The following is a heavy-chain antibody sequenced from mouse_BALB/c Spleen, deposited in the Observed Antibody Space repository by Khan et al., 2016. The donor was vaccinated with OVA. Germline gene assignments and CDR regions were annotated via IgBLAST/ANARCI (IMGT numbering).Heavy chain of an antibody. V-gene: IGHV1-4*01. Sequence: QVQLKESGAELARPGASVKMSCKASGYTFTSYTIHWIKKRPGQGLEWIGYINPSNGYTNYNQKFKDKATLTTDKSSTTAYLKLSSLTSDDSAVYNCVRDGAYHRNDGWFAYWGQATLVTVSA. CDR1: GYTFTSYT. CDR2: INPSNGYT. CDR3: VRDGAYHRNDGWFAY. D-gene: IGHD2-14*01. J-gene: IGHJ3*01.